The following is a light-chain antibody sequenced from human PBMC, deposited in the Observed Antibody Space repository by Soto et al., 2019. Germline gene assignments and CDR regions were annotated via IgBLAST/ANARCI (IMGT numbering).Light chain of an antibody. Sequence: QSALTQPASVSASHGQSITISCTGTSSDIGAYNSVSWYQQYPGKAPQLMIYDVSYRPSGISSRFSGSKSGNTASLTISGLQPDDDADYYCASYTTARIRVFGGGTQLTVL. CDR3: ASYTTARIRV. CDR2: DVS. J-gene: IGLJ2*01. CDR1: SSDIGAYNS. V-gene: IGLV2-14*01.